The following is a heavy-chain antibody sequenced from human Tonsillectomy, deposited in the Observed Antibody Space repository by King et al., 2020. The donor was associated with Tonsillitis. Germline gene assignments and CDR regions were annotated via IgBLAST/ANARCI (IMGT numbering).Heavy chain of an antibody. CDR3: AREVTISGWYFTGPDY. D-gene: IGHD6-13*01. CDR2: ISSSSSYI. V-gene: IGHV3-21*01. J-gene: IGHJ4*02. Sequence: VQLVESGGGLVKPGGSLRLSCAASGFTFSSYSMNWVRQAPGKGLEWVSSISSSSSYIYYADSVKGRFTISRDNAKNSLYLQMNSLRAEDTAVYYCAREVTISGWYFTGPDYWGQGTLVTVSS. CDR1: GFTFSSYS.